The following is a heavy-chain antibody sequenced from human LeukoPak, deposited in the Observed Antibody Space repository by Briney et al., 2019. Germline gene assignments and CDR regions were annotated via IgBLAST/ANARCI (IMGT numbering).Heavy chain of an antibody. V-gene: IGHV3-33*01. CDR3: ASIRQNSSW. D-gene: IGHD6-13*01. CDR2: IWYDGSNK. J-gene: IGHJ4*02. Sequence: GGSLRLSCAASGFTFSSYGMHWVRQAPGRGLEWVAVIWYDGSNKYYADSVKGRFTISRDNSKNTLYLQMNSLRAEDTAVYYCASIRQNSSWWGQGTLVTVSS. CDR1: GFTFSSYG.